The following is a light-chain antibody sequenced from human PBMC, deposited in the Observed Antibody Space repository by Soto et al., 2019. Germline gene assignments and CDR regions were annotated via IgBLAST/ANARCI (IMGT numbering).Light chain of an antibody. Sequence: DIQLTQSPSSLSASVGDRVTITCRASQDIRSALGWYQQKPGKVPKLLIYAASTLQSGVPSRFSGSRSGTDFTLTIRSLQPEDFATYYCQQPVRFPITFGQGTRLEI. J-gene: IGKJ5*01. CDR1: QDIRSA. V-gene: IGKV1-17*01. CDR3: QQPVRFPIT. CDR2: AAS.